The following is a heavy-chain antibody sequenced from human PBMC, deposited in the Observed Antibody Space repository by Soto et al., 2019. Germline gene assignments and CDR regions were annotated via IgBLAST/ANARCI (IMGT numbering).Heavy chain of an antibody. D-gene: IGHD1-26*01. CDR3: AKCGVFYIPGLFEN. CDR1: GFSFGSYA. Sequence: EVQLLESGGRLVQPGGSLRLSCAASGFSFGSYAMSWVRQAPGKGLEWISTVSGSGGSTSYADSVKGRFTLSRDNSQNTVYLQMTCLRAEDTAVYYCAKCGVFYIPGLFENWGQGTLVTVSS. J-gene: IGHJ4*02. CDR2: VSGSGGST. V-gene: IGHV3-23*01.